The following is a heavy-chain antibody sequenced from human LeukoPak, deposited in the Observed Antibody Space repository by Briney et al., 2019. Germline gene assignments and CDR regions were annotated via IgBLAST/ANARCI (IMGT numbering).Heavy chain of an antibody. V-gene: IGHV4-61*02. Sequence: SQTLSLTCTVSVGSISSATYYWSWIRQPAGKGLEWIGRIYISGRTNYNPSLKRRVSISVDTSKNKFSLRLSSVPAADTAVYYCARDFDGDPFDIWGQGTMVTVSS. J-gene: IGHJ3*02. CDR2: IYISGRT. CDR3: ARDFDGDPFDI. D-gene: IGHD3-9*01. CDR1: VGSISSATYY.